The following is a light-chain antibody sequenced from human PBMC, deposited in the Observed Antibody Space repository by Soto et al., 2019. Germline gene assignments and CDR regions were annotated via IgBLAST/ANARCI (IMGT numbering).Light chain of an antibody. V-gene: IGKV1-5*03. CDR2: KAS. CDR1: QSISYW. J-gene: IGKJ1*01. CDR3: QQYNIYWT. Sequence: DIQMTQSPSTLSASVGDRVTITCRASQSISYWLAWYQQKPGKAPNLLIYKASTLESGVPSRFSGSGSGTEFTLTISSLQPDDFATYYCQQYNIYWTFGLGTKVEIK.